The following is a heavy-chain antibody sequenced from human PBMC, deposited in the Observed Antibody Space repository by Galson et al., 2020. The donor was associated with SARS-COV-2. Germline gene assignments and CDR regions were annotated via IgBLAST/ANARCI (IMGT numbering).Heavy chain of an antibody. J-gene: IGHJ6*03. Sequence: ASVKVSCKASGYTFTSYGISWVRQAPGQGLEWMGWISAYNGNTNYAQKLQGRVTMTTDTSTSTAYMELRSLRSDDTAVYYCARAARSSGWYNYYYMDVWGKGTTVTISS. CDR2: ISAYNGNT. D-gene: IGHD6-19*01. CDR1: GYTFTSYG. CDR3: ARAARSSGWYNYYYMDV. V-gene: IGHV1-18*01.